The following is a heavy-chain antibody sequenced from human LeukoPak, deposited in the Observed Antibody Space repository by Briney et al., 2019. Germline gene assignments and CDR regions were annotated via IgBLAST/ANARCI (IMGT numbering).Heavy chain of an antibody. D-gene: IGHD2-15*01. CDR1: GFTFSSYA. Sequence: WGSLRLSCAASGFTFSSYAMSWVRQAPGKGLEWVSTISGGGGTPYYADSVKGRFTISRDNSKNTLFLQVNSLRVEDTAVYYCAKSGLNRFDYWGQGALVTVSS. J-gene: IGHJ4*02. V-gene: IGHV3-23*01. CDR2: ISGGGGTP. CDR3: AKSGLNRFDY.